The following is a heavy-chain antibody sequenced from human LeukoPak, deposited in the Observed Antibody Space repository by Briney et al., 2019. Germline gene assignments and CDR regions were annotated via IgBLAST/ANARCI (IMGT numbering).Heavy chain of an antibody. J-gene: IGHJ5*02. CDR3: ARQGGIVAHNWFDP. CDR2: IYHSGST. D-gene: IGHD1-26*01. CDR1: GGSISSSNW. V-gene: IGHV4-4*02. Sequence: SETLSLTCAVSGGSISSSNWWSWVRQPPGKGLEWIGEIYHSGSTNYNPSLKSRVTISVDKSKNQFSLKVSSVTAADTAMYYCARQGGIVAHNWFDPWGQGTLVTVSS.